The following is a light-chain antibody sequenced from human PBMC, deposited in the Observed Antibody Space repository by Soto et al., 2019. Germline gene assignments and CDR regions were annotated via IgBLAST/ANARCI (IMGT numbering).Light chain of an antibody. V-gene: IGKV3-11*01. CDR3: QQHGSSPIT. CDR1: QSISNY. CDR2: DAS. Sequence: EIVLTQSPATLSLSPGEAATLACRASQSISNYLAWYQHKPGQAPRLLIFDASNRATGIPARFSGSGSGTDFTLTISRLEPEDFAVYYCQQHGSSPITFGQGTRLEIK. J-gene: IGKJ5*01.